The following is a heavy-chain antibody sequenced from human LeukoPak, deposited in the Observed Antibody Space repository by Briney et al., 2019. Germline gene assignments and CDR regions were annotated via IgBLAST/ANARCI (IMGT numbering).Heavy chain of an antibody. D-gene: IGHD2-15*01. CDR1: GGSISSYY. V-gene: IGHV4-59*08. Sequence: PSETLSLTCTVSGGSISSYYWSWIRRPPGKGLEWIGYIYYSGSTNYNPSLKSRVTISVDTSKNQFSLKLSSVTAADTAVYYCARHDGCSGGGCYVYWGQGTLVTVSS. CDR2: IYYSGST. J-gene: IGHJ4*02. CDR3: ARHDGCSGGGCYVY.